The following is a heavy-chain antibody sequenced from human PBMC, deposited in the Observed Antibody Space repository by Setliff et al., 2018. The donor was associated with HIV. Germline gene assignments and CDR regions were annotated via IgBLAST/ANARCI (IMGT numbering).Heavy chain of an antibody. CDR3: ARSIHGGGSEPFDT. CDR1: GSSVSSASY. D-gene: IGHD3-10*01. J-gene: IGHJ5*02. CDR2: AYTGGST. V-gene: IGHV4-38-2*02. Sequence: SETLSLTCTVSGSSVSSASYWGWIRQPPGKGLEWIGRAYTGGSTNYNPSLKSRVSMSVDTSKNQFSLSLRSVTAADTAIYYCARSIHGGGSEPFDTWGQGILVTVSS.